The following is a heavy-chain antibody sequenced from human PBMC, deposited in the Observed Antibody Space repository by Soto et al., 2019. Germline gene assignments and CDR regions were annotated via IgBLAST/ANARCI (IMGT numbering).Heavy chain of an antibody. D-gene: IGHD3-10*01. J-gene: IGHJ4*02. V-gene: IGHV1-18*04. Sequence: QVPLVQSGAEVKKPGASVKVSCKASGYTFTSYGISWVRQAPGQGLEWMGWISAYNGNTSYAQKLQGRVTMTTDTSTSTAYMELRSLRSDDTAVYYCARVAPPGFGEFYGSFDYWGQGTLVTVSS. CDR2: ISAYNGNT. CDR3: ARVAPPGFGEFYGSFDY. CDR1: GYTFTSYG.